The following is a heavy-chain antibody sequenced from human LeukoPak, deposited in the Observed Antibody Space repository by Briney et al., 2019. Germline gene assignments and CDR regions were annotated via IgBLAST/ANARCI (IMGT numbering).Heavy chain of an antibody. Sequence: PGGSLRLSCAASGFTFSSYGMSWVRRAPGKGLEWVSSISDSGGTTSYADYVKGRFTSSRDNSKNKLYLQMNSRRAEDTAVYYCAKIGGPAYWGQGTLVTVSS. V-gene: IGHV3-23*01. D-gene: IGHD3-10*01. CDR2: ISDSGGTT. CDR3: AKIGGPAY. J-gene: IGHJ4*02. CDR1: GFTFSSYG.